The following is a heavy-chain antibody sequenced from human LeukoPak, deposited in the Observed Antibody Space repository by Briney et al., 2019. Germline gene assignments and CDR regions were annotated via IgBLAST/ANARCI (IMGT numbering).Heavy chain of an antibody. Sequence: SVKVSCKASGGTFSSYAISWVRQAPGQGLEWMGGIIPIFGTANYAQKFQGRVTITADESTSTAYMELSSLRSEDAAVYYCARVRDAGGEPFFDYWGQGTLVTVSS. D-gene: IGHD3-16*01. J-gene: IGHJ4*02. CDR3: ARVRDAGGEPFFDY. CDR1: GGTFSSYA. CDR2: IIPIFGTA. V-gene: IGHV1-69*13.